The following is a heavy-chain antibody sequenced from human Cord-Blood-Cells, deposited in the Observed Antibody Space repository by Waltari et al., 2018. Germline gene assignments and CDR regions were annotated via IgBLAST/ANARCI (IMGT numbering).Heavy chain of an antibody. V-gene: IGHV4-38-2*01. CDR2: IYHIGNT. CDR1: GYSISSGYY. Sequence: QVQLQESGPGLVKPSETLSLTCAVSGYSISSGYYWGWIRQPPGKGLEWIGCIYHIGNTDYNPSLKSRVPKSVDTAKNQFSLKLSSGTAADTTVYYCARGYCSSTSYYRFDYWGQGTLVTVSS. D-gene: IGHD2-2*01. J-gene: IGHJ4*02. CDR3: ARGYCSSTSYYRFDY.